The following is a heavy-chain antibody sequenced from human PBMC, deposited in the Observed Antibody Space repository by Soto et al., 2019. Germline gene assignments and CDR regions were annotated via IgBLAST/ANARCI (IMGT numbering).Heavy chain of an antibody. CDR1: GVTFTDAW. CDR3: ATDGGR. J-gene: IGHJ4*02. CDR2: IKSKTAGGAI. Sequence: EVQLVESGGGLVKPGGSLRLSCAASGVTFTDAWMNWVRPAPGKGLEWVGRIKSKTAGGAIDYTTPVEGRVTISRDDSENTLYMQMNSLKTEDTAVYYCATDGGRWGQGTLVTVSS. V-gene: IGHV3-15*07.